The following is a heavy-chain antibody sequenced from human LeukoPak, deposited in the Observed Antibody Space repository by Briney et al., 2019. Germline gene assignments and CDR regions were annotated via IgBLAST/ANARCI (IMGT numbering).Heavy chain of an antibody. CDR3: ARGALWGNYNFDY. CDR2: IYYSGST. Sequence: PSETLSLTCAVSGYSISSGYYWGWIRQPPGKGLEWIGYIYYSGSTYYNPSLKSRVTISVDTSKNQFSLKLSSVTAADTAVYYCARGALWGNYNFDYWGQGTLVTVSS. CDR1: GYSISSGYY. V-gene: IGHV4-38-2*01. D-gene: IGHD3-10*01. J-gene: IGHJ4*02.